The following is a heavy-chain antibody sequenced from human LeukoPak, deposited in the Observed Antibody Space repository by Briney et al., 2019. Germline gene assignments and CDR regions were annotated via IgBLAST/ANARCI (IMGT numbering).Heavy chain of an antibody. D-gene: IGHD4-17*01. CDR3: ARGGDYGDYGVYY. Sequence: ASVKVSCKASGGTFSSYAISWVRQAPGQGLEWMGGIIPIFGTANYAQKFQGRVTITADESTSTAYMEMSSLRSEDTAVYYCARGGDYGDYGVYYWGQGTLVTVSS. CDR2: IIPIFGTA. CDR1: GGTFSSYA. V-gene: IGHV1-69*13. J-gene: IGHJ4*02.